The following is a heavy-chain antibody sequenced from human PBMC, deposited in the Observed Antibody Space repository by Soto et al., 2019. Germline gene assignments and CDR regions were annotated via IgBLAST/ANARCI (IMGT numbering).Heavy chain of an antibody. V-gene: IGHV2-5*02. CDR3: AHKGGGDRILDF. Sequence: QITLKESGPPLVKPTQTLTLTCTFSGFSLSTNGVGVGWIRQPPGKALEWLALIYWDDSKEYSPSLRSRLTITKDTSKNQVVLKMTNMDPGDTATYYCAHKGGGDRILDFWGQGTLVTVSS. D-gene: IGHD3-16*01. CDR2: IYWDDSK. J-gene: IGHJ4*02. CDR1: GFSLSTNGVG.